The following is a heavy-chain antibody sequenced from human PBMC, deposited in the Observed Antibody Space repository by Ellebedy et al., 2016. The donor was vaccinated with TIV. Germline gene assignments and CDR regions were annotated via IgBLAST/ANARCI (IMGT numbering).Heavy chain of an antibody. D-gene: IGHD3-22*01. CDR3: ARHILGDDYDYSGLHSHFYYMDV. J-gene: IGHJ6*03. Sequence: GESLKISXATSGYNFPLYWITWVRQMPGKGLEWMGRIDAGDSRAHYSPSFEGQVTISADKSISTAYLQWSNVKASDTAMYYCARHILGDDYDYSGLHSHFYYMDVWGKGTTVTVSS. CDR1: GYNFPLYW. V-gene: IGHV5-10-1*04. CDR2: IDAGDSRA.